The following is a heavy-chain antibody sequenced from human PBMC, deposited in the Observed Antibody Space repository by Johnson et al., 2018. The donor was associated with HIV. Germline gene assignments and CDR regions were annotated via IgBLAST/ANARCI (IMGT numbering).Heavy chain of an antibody. J-gene: IGHJ3*02. CDR3: ARLDNGDPFDI. CDR1: GFTVSSNY. CDR2: IKQDGSDK. D-gene: IGHD1-14*01. Sequence: VQLVESGGGLVQPGGSLRLSCAASGFTVSSNYMSWVRQGPGKGLEWVANIKQDGSDKFYVDSVKGRFTISRDNAQNSLYLQMNTLRAEDTAIYYCARLDNGDPFDIWGQGTMVTVSS. V-gene: IGHV3-7*01.